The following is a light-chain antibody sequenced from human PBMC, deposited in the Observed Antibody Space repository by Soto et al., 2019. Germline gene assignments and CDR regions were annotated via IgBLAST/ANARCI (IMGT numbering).Light chain of an antibody. CDR2: EVN. Sequence: QCALTQPPSPSGAPGQAVTISRPGKSREFGAYDYASWYQQHPGKAPDLIIYEVNQRPSGVPVRFSGSKSGNTASLTVFGLQAEDEADYYCNSYSGSSNFVVFGTGTKVTVL. CDR3: NSYSGSSNFVV. J-gene: IGLJ1*01. CDR1: SREFGAYDY. V-gene: IGLV2-8*01.